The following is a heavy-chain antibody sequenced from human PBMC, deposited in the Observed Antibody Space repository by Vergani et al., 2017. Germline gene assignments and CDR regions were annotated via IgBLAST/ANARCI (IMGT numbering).Heavy chain of an antibody. V-gene: IGHV3-11*01. Sequence: QVQLVASGGGLVRPGGSLRLSCAASGFIFSDYYMTWIRQTPGKGLEWLAHIRDGGETKMYAESLKGRFTVSRDNTKNLLILQMKTLKVDDTATYYCGRKQSPASLMDKPIDIWGQGTLVTV. D-gene: IGHD1/OR15-1a*01. J-gene: IGHJ5*02. CDR3: GRKQSPASLMDKPIDI. CDR2: IRDGGETK. CDR1: GFIFSDYY.